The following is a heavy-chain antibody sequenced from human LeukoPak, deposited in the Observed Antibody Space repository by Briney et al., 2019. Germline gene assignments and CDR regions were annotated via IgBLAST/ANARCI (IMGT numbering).Heavy chain of an antibody. CDR1: GFTFSSSA. D-gene: IGHD7-27*01. CDR2: ISASGGST. CDR3: AKDGGLWVSAHWGDS. V-gene: IGHV3-23*01. Sequence: GGSLRLSCAASGFTFSSSAMSWVRQVPGKGLEWVSGISASGGSTNYADSVRGRFTISRDDSKNTLYLQMNSLRAEDTAVYYCAKDGGLWVSAHWGDSWGRGTLVTVSS. J-gene: IGHJ4*02.